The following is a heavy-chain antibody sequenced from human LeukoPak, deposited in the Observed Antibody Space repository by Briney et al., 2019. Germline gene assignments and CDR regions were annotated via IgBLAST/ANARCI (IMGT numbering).Heavy chain of an antibody. CDR3: ERIPEWELGGFEY. V-gene: IGHV1-18*01. CDR2: ISAYNGNT. Sequence: ASVKVSCKASGYTFTSYGISWVRQAPGQGLGWMGWISAYNGNTNYAQQLQGRVTMTTDTSTSTAYMKLRSVRSDDTAVYFCERIPEWELGGFEYWGQGTLVTDSS. D-gene: IGHD1-26*01. J-gene: IGHJ4*02. CDR1: GYTFTSYG.